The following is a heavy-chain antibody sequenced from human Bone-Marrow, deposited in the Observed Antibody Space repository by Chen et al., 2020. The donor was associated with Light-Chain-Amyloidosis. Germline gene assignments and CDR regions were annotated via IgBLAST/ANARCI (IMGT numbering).Heavy chain of an antibody. Sequence: QLQLVESGGGVVQPGRSLRLSCTASGITFITYGMHWVRQAPGKGLEWVGVIWHDGSGKYYGDSVKGRFTISRDNSNSMLYLYMTTLTVEDTAVYYSARAGVRGFFVSQYHGTAVWGHRPTLPAPS. CDR2: IWHDGSGK. CDR1: GITFITYG. D-gene: IGHD3-10*01. V-gene: IGHV3-33*01. J-gene: IGHJ6*02. CDR3: ARAGVRGFFVSQYHGTAV.